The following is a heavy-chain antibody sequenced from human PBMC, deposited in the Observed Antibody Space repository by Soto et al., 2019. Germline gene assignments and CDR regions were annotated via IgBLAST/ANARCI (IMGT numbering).Heavy chain of an antibody. V-gene: IGHV1-8*01. CDR2: MNPNSGNT. J-gene: IGHJ4*02. CDR1: GYTFTSYD. CDR3: AREHSSSWRFDY. Sequence: QVQLVQSGAVVKKPGASVKVSCKASGYTFTSYDINWVRQATGQGLEWMGWMNPNSGNTGYAQKFQGXVXXXRXXSISTAYMELSSLRSEDTAVYYCAREHSSSWRFDYWGQGTLVTVSS. D-gene: IGHD6-13*01.